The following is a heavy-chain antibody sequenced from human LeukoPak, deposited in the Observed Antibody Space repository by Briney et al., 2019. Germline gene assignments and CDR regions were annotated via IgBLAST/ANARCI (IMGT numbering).Heavy chain of an antibody. V-gene: IGHV3-23*05. CDR3: ARRGRSSGSAQYYFDY. J-gene: IGHJ4*02. D-gene: IGHD3-22*01. CDR1: GFTFSGYD. CDR2: ISQGGTDT. Sequence: GGSLRLSCAASGFTFSGYDMNWARQAPGTGPEWVAAISQGGTDTHYGGSVKGRFTISRDSSKNTLYLQMNSLRAEDTALYYCARRGRSSGSAQYYFDYWGQGALVTVSS.